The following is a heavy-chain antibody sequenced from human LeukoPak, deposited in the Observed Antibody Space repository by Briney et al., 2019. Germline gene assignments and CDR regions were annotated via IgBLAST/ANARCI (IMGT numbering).Heavy chain of an antibody. CDR1: GGSFSGYY. D-gene: IGHD3-22*01. J-gene: IGHJ4*02. CDR3: ARGFRRTYYYDSSGYPFDY. Sequence: SETLSLTCAVYGGSFSGYYWSWIRQPPGKGLEWIGEINHSGSTNYNPSLKSRVTISVDTSKNQLSLKLSSVTAADTAVYYCARGFRRTYYYDSSGYPFDYWGQGTLVTVSS. V-gene: IGHV4-34*01. CDR2: INHSGST.